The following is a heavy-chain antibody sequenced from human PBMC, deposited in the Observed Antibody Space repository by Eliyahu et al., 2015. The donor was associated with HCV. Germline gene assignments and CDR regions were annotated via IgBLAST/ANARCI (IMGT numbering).Heavy chain of an antibody. CDR3: ASSIVVVPADLMCFDY. V-gene: IGHV4-39*01. CDR2: IYYSGST. CDR1: GGSISSSSYY. D-gene: IGHD2-2*01. J-gene: IGHJ4*02. Sequence: QLQLQESGPGLVKPSETLSLTCTVSGGSISSSSYYWGWIRQPPGKGLEWIGSIYYSGSTYYNPSLKSRVTISVDTSKNQFSLKLSSVTAADTAVYYCASSIVVVPADLMCFDYWGQGTLVTVSS.